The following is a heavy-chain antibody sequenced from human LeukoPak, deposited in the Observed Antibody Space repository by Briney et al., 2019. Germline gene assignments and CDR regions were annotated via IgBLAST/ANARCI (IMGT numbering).Heavy chain of an antibody. CDR3: ARVEGYYYYYMDV. CDR2: IYYSGST. J-gene: IGHJ6*03. D-gene: IGHD3-3*01. Sequence: SETLSLTCTVSGDSFSYFYWSWIRQPPGKGLEWIGYIYYSGSTNYNPSLKSRVTISVDTSKNQFSLKLSSVTAADTAVYYCARVEGYYYYYMDVWGKGTTVTVSS. V-gene: IGHV4-59*01. CDR1: GDSFSYFY.